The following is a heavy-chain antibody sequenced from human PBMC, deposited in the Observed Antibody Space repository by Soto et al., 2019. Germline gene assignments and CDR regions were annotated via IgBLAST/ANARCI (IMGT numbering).Heavy chain of an antibody. V-gene: IGHV4-34*01. D-gene: IGHD3-9*01. Sequence: SETLSLTCAVYGGSFSGYYWSWIRQPPGKGLEWIGEINHSGSTNYNPSLKSRVTISVDTSKNQFSLKLSSVTAADTAVYYCARTHILRYYGYWGQGTLVTVSS. J-gene: IGHJ4*02. CDR1: GGSFSGYY. CDR3: ARTHILRYYGY. CDR2: INHSGST.